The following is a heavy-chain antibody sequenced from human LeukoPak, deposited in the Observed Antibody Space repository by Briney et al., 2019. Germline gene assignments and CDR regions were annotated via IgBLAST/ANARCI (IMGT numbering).Heavy chain of an antibody. CDR1: GFDFSTYA. J-gene: IGHJ4*02. CDR2: ISTTSSYI. V-gene: IGHV3-21*01. Sequence: GGSLRLSCAASGFDFSTYAMNWVRQAPGKGLEWVSSISTTSSYIFYAESLKGRFTVSRDNAKNSVYLQMNSLRAEDTAVYYCARDVDFEDYWGQGTLVTVSS. CDR3: ARDVDFEDY.